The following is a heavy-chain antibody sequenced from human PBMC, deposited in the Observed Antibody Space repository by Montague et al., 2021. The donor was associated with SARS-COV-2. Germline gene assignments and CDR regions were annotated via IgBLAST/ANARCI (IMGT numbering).Heavy chain of an antibody. CDR3: ARIFCGGDCDGSGVFDI. CDR2: IYYSGGA. D-gene: IGHD2-21*02. Sequence: TLSLTCTVSGYSIDSGGCFWSWIRQHPGKGLEWIGFIYYSGGADYNPSLESRVSISVDRSKNQFSLKLSSVTAADTAVYYCARIFCGGDCDGSGVFDIWGQGTMVTVSS. CDR1: GYSIDSGGCF. J-gene: IGHJ3*02. V-gene: IGHV4-31*03.